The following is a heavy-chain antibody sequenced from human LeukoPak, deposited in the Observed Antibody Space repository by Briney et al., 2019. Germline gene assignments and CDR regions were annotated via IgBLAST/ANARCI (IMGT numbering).Heavy chain of an antibody. CDR3: ARNSLDGYSSYFDY. Sequence: SETLSLTCTISGGSISSGGYYWSWIRQHPGMGLEWIGYIYYSGSTYYNPSLKSRVTISVDTSKNQFSLKLSSVTAADTAVYYCARNSLDGYSSYFDYWGQGTLVTVSS. CDR1: GGSISSGGYY. J-gene: IGHJ4*02. D-gene: IGHD5-24*01. V-gene: IGHV4-31*03. CDR2: IYYSGST.